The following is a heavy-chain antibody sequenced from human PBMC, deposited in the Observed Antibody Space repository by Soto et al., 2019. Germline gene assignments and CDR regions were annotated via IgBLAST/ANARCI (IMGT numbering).Heavy chain of an antibody. D-gene: IGHD1-1*01. CDR3: VRDGTKTLRAWFDP. CDR1: GASISGFY. V-gene: IGHV4-4*07. CDR2: IYATGTT. Sequence: ETLSLTCTVSGASISGFYWSWIRKSAGKGLEWIGRIYATGTTDYNPSLKSRVMMSVDTSKKQFSLKLRSVTAADTAVYYCVRDGTKTLRAWFDPWGQGISVTVSS. J-gene: IGHJ5*02.